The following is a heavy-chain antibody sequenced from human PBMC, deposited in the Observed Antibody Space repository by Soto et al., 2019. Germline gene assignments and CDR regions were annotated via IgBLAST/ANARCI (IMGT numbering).Heavy chain of an antibody. J-gene: IGHJ5*02. Sequence: QVQLQESGPGLVKPSQTLSLTCTVSGGSISSGGYYWSWIRQHPGKGLEWIGYIYYSGSTYYNPSLKNRVTISVDTSKNQFSLKLSSVTAADPAVYYCASIVSSAHGEFRAWGQGTLVTVSS. CDR3: ASIVSSAHGEFRA. D-gene: IGHD3-10*01. CDR2: IYYSGST. CDR1: GGSISSGGYY. V-gene: IGHV4-31*03.